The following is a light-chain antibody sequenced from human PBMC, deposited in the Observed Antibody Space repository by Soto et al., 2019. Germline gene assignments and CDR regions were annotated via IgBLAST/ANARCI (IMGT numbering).Light chain of an antibody. CDR1: HSNVGVNA. J-gene: IGLJ3*02. Sequence: QSVLTQPPSASGTPGQRVVISCSGSHSNVGVNAISWYQHLPGTAPRLLLHTDDQRPSGIPDRFSGSHSGTSASLAISRLQSEDEADYYCQSFDSSLSGVVFGGGTKVTVL. CDR3: QSFDSSLSGVV. V-gene: IGLV1-44*01. CDR2: TDD.